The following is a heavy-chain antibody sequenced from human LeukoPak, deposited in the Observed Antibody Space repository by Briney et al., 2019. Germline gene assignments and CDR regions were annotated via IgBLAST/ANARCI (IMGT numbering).Heavy chain of an antibody. V-gene: IGHV3-30*04. Sequence: GGSLRLSRAASGFTFSSYAMHWVRQAPGKGLEWVAVISYDGSNKYYADSVKGRFTISRDNSKNTLYLQMNSLRAEDTAVYYCATQPLDYDFWSGYYTGYFDYWGQGTLVTVSS. CDR2: ISYDGSNK. D-gene: IGHD3-3*01. CDR3: ATQPLDYDFWSGYYTGYFDY. CDR1: GFTFSSYA. J-gene: IGHJ4*02.